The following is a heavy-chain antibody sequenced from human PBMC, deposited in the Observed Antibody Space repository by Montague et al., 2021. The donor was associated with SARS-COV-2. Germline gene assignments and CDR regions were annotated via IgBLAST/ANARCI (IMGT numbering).Heavy chain of an antibody. Sequence: TLSLTCTVSGGSISSGNYYWSWIRQPAGKGLEWIGHIYTSGSTNYNPSLKSRVTISVHTSNNQFSLKLSSVTAADTAVYYCARESGSPTYYFYYVVDVWGQGTTVTVS. V-gene: IGHV4-61*09. CDR1: GGSISSGNYY. D-gene: IGHD1-26*01. J-gene: IGHJ6*02. CDR3: ARESGSPTYYFYYVVDV. CDR2: IYTSGST.